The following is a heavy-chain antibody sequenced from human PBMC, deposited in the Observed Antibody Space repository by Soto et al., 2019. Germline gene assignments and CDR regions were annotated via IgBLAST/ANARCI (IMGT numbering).Heavy chain of an antibody. CDR2: IYYSGST. V-gene: IGHV4-59*01. Sequence: QVQLQESGPGLVKPSETLSLTCTVSGGSINDFYWSWIRQPPGKGLEWIGYIYYSGSTNYNPSLESRVTISGAPSKTQFSLNLRSVNTADTAVYYCARLGGVAARTFDYWGQGTLVTVSS. CDR1: GGSINDFY. CDR3: ARLGGVAARTFDY. J-gene: IGHJ4*02. D-gene: IGHD6-6*01.